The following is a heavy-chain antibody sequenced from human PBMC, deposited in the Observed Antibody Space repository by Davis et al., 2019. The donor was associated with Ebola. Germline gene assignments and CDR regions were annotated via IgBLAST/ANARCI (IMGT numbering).Heavy chain of an antibody. J-gene: IGHJ6*02. CDR2: IYYSGST. D-gene: IGHD2-2*01. CDR3: ARDTNPYGMDV. V-gene: IGHV4-59*12. CDR1: GGSISSYY. Sequence: MPSETLSFTCTVSGGSISSYYWSWIRQPPGTGLEWIGYIYYSGSTNYNPSLKSRVTISVDTSKNQFSLKLSSVTAADTAVYYCARDTNPYGMDVWGQGTTVTVSS.